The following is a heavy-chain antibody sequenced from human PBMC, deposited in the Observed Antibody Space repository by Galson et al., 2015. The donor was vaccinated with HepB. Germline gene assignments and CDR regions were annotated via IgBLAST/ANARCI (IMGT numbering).Heavy chain of an antibody. J-gene: IGHJ4*02. Sequence: SLRLSCAASGLTFSGSAIHWVRQASGKGLEWVGRIRSRASSHATAYTASLKGRFTISRDDSKNTAYLHMNSLKTDDTAVYYCARLGDLSGYSSLWGQGTLVTVSS. CDR1: GLTFSGSA. CDR2: IRSRASSHAT. CDR3: ARLGDLSGYSSL. V-gene: IGHV3-73*01. D-gene: IGHD6-19*01.